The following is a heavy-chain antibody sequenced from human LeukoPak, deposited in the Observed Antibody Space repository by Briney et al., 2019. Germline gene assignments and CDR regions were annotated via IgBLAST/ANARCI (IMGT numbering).Heavy chain of an antibody. CDR1: GGSISSSSYY. Sequence: SETLSLTCTVSGGSISSSSYYWGWIRQPPGKGLEWIGSIYYSGSTYYNPSLKSRVTISVDTSKNQFSLKLSSVTAADTAVYYCARRDLLLYSSGWYGPASAFDYWGQGTLVTVSS. CDR2: IYYSGST. V-gene: IGHV4-39*01. D-gene: IGHD6-19*01. J-gene: IGHJ4*02. CDR3: ARRDLLLYSSGWYGPASAFDY.